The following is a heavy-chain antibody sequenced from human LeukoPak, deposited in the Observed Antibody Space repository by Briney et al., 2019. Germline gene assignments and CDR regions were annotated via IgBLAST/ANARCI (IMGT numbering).Heavy chain of an antibody. Sequence: GGSLRLSCAASGFTFSSYGMHWVRQAPGKALEWVAVIWYEGSNKYYADSVKGRFTISRDNSKNTLYLQMNSLRAEDTAVYYCARSGIAAAGADYWGQGTLVTVSS. D-gene: IGHD6-13*01. CDR2: IWYEGSNK. CDR1: GFTFSSYG. V-gene: IGHV3-33*01. CDR3: ARSGIAAAGADY. J-gene: IGHJ4*02.